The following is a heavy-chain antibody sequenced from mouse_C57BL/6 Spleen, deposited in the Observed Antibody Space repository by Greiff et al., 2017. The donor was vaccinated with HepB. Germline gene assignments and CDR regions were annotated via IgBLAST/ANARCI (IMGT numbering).Heavy chain of an antibody. V-gene: IGHV1-4*01. J-gene: IGHJ1*03. CDR1: GYTFTSYT. Sequence: VQLQQSGAELARPGASVKMSCKASGYTFTSYTMHWVKQRPGQGLEWIGYINPSSGYTKYNQKFKDKATLTADKSSSTAYMQLSSLASEDSAVYYCARDYGSSYGYFDVWGTGTTVTVST. CDR2: INPSSGYT. D-gene: IGHD1-1*01. CDR3: ARDYGSSYGYFDV.